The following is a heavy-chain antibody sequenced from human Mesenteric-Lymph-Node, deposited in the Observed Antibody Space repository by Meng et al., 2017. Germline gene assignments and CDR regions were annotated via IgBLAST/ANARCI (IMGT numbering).Heavy chain of an antibody. CDR1: GGSLSDYH. J-gene: IGHJ4*02. CDR2: INPSGDT. V-gene: IGHV4-34*01. CDR3: ARRGSRNGWSVDY. Sequence: QVQLQQWGAGLLKPSETLSLTCGVYGGSLSDYHWNWIRQPPGKGLEWIGQINPSGDTNYSPSLKSRVTISVDTSKNQFSLKLNSVTAADTAVYYCARRGSRNGWSVDYWGQGTLVTASS. D-gene: IGHD2-15*01.